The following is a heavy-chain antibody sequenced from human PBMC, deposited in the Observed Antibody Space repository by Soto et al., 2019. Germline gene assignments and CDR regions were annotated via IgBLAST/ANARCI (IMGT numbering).Heavy chain of an antibody. J-gene: IGHJ4*02. V-gene: IGHV4-34*01. CDR2: INHSGST. D-gene: IGHD1-7*01. CDR3: ARGLDRELPSYFDY. Sequence: SETLSLTCAVYGGSFSGYYWSWIRQPPGKGLEWIGEINHSGSTNYNPSLKSRVTISVDTSKNQFSLKLSSVTAADTAVYYCARGLDRELPSYFDYWGQGTLVTVSS. CDR1: GGSFSGYY.